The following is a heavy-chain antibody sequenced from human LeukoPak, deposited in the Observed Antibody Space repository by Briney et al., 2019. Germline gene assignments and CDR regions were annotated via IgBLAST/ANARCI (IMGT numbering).Heavy chain of an antibody. Sequence: PSETLSLTCTVSGGSISSYYWSWIRQPPGKGLEWIGYIYYSGSTNYNPSLKSRVTISVDTSKNQFSLKLSSVTAADTAVYYCARAHTNTYDFWSGYYSDNWFDPWGQGTLVTVSS. V-gene: IGHV4-59*01. J-gene: IGHJ5*02. D-gene: IGHD3-3*01. CDR3: ARAHTNTYDFWSGYYSDNWFDP. CDR2: IYYSGST. CDR1: GGSISSYY.